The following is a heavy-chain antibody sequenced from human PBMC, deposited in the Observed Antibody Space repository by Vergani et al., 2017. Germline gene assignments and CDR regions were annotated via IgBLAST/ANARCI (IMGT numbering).Heavy chain of an antibody. Sequence: QVHLVESGGGVVQPGRSLRLSCVVSGFTSSYYGMHWVRQAPGKGLEWVAVISYDGTQKYYADSVKGRFTISRDNSKSTLYLQMNSLRTEDTAAYYCATKSCGTPRCQIGDFREWGQGTLVTVSS. CDR3: ATKSCGTPRCQIGDFRE. V-gene: IGHV3-30*03. CDR1: GFTSSYYG. J-gene: IGHJ1*01. D-gene: IGHD2-15*01. CDR2: ISYDGTQK.